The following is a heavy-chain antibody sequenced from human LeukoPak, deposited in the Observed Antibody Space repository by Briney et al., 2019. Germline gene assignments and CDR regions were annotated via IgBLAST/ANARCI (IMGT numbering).Heavy chain of an antibody. V-gene: IGHV3-64*02. CDR2: ISNNGGNK. Sequence: PGGSLRLSRAASGFTFSTYAMHWVRQAPGKGLEYVSGISNNGGNKYHADSVRGRFTISRDNSKNTLYLQMGSLRAEDMAVYYCATEWERPLVWGQGTLVTVSS. J-gene: IGHJ4*02. CDR1: GFTFSTYA. CDR3: ATEWERPLV. D-gene: IGHD1-26*01.